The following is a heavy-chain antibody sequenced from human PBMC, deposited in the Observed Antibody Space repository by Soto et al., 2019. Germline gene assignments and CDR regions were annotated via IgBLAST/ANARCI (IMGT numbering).Heavy chain of an antibody. V-gene: IGHV3-7*01. CDR1: GFTFGPYW. CDR3: ASPYTVAGSSYWCFDL. J-gene: IGHJ2*01. CDR2: IKPDGSEK. D-gene: IGHD3-16*01. Sequence: EVQLVESGGGLVQPGGSLRLSYAAPGFTFGPYWMTWVRQAPRQGLEWVAKIKPDGSEKYYVDSVKGRFTICRDNTKTSLDLQMNSLGAEDTAVYYCASPYTVAGSSYWCFDLWGRGTLVTVSS.